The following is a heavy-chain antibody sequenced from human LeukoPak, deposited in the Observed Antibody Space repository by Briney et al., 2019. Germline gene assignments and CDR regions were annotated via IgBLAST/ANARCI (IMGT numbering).Heavy chain of an antibody. CDR2: IYSGGST. V-gene: IGHV3-53*01. J-gene: IGHJ4*02. D-gene: IGHD5-24*01. CDR1: GFTVSSYY. Sequence: PGGSLRLSCAASGFTVSSYYMSWVRQAPGKGLEWVSVIYSGGSTYYAGSVKGRFTISRDNSKNTLYLQMNSLRAEDTAVYYCARVTRDGYKDYWGQGTLVTVSS. CDR3: ARVTRDGYKDY.